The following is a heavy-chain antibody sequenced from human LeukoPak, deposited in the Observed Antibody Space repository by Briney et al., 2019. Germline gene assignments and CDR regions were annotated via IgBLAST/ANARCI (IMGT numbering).Heavy chain of an antibody. Sequence: GRSLRLSCAASGFTFSSYAMHWVRQAPGKGLEWVAVISYDGSNKYYADSVKGRFTISRDNSKNTLYLQMNSLRAEDTAVYYCARAFRRGAFDYWGQGTLVTVSS. CDR3: ARAFRRGAFDY. V-gene: IGHV3-30-3*01. CDR2: ISYDGSNK. CDR1: GFTFSSYA. D-gene: IGHD3-16*01. J-gene: IGHJ4*02.